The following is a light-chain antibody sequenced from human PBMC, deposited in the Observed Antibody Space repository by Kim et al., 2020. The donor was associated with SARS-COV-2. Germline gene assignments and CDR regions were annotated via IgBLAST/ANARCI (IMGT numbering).Light chain of an antibody. CDR1: SSDVGGYNY. CDR3: SSYTSSSTLV. J-gene: IGLJ3*02. Sequence: GQAITISRTGTSSDVGGYNYVSWYQQHPGKAPKLMIYDVSNRPAGVSNRFSGSKSGNTASLTISGLQAEDEADYYCSSYTSSSTLVFGGGTQLTVL. V-gene: IGLV2-14*03. CDR2: DVS.